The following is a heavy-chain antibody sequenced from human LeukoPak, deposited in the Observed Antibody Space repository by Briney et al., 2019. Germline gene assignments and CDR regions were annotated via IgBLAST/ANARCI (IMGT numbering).Heavy chain of an antibody. J-gene: IGHJ5*01. CDR1: GYTFTGYY. V-gene: IGHV1-2*02. CDR3: ARDQGYSSSWYVC. CDR2: INPNSGGT. D-gene: IGHD6-13*01. Sequence: ASVKVSCKASGYTFTGYYMHWVRQAPGQGLEWMGWINPNSGGTNYAQKFQGRVTMTRDTSISTAYMELSRLRSDDTAVYYCARDQGYSSSWYVCWGQGTLVTVSS.